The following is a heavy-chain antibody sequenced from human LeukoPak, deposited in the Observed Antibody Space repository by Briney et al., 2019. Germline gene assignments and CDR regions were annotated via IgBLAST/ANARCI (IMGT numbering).Heavy chain of an antibody. Sequence: SETLSLTCTVSGGSISSSSYYWGWIRQPPGKGLEWTGSIYYSGSTHYNPSLKSRVTISVDTSKNQFSLNLSSVTAADTAVYYCARRIGGWELDYWGQGTLVTVSS. D-gene: IGHD1-1*01. CDR1: GGSISSSSYY. V-gene: IGHV4-39*01. J-gene: IGHJ4*02. CDR3: ARRIGGWELDY. CDR2: IYYSGST.